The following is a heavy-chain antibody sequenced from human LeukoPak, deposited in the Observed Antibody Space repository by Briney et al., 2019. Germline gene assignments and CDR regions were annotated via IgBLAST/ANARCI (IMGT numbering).Heavy chain of an antibody. V-gene: IGHV4-38-2*01. J-gene: IGHJ4*02. CDR1: GDSVSSAYY. Sequence: SETLSLTCVVSGDSVSSAYYWGWIRQVPGKGLEYIASIYHTGSTYFHPFLKSRVTLSTDTSKNQFSLELRSVTAADTAIYYCASGDNFDYWGQGTLVAVSS. CDR3: ASGDNFDY. CDR2: IYHTGST. D-gene: IGHD5-24*01.